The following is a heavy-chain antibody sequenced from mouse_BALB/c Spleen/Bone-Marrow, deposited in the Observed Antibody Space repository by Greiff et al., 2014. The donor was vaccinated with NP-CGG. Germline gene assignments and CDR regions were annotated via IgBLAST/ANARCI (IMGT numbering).Heavy chain of an antibody. CDR2: ISYSGST. Sequence: EVMLVESGPGLVKPSQTLSLTCSVTGFSITSGYWHWVRKFPEHKLEYMGYISYSGSTYYNPSLKRRISIIRETSKNQYYLQMNSVTNEDTATYYCAGYKGYYEHDGDYFDYWGQGTTLTVSS. J-gene: IGHJ2*01. V-gene: IGHV3-8*02. CDR1: GFSITSGY. CDR3: AGYKGYYEHDGDYFDY. D-gene: IGHD2-4*01.